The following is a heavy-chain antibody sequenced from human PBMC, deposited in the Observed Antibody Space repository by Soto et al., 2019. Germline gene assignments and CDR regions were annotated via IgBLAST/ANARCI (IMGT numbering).Heavy chain of an antibody. CDR2: IYSGGST. CDR1: GFTFSSNY. D-gene: IGHD3-22*01. Sequence: VQLVESGGGVVQPGRSLRLSCAASGFTFSSNYMSWVRQAPGKGLEWVSVIYSGGSTYYADSVKGRFTISRDNSKNTLYLQMNSLRAEDTAVYYCARGSSDSSGSFDYWGQGTLVTVSS. CDR3: ARGSSDSSGSFDY. V-gene: IGHV3-66*01. J-gene: IGHJ4*02.